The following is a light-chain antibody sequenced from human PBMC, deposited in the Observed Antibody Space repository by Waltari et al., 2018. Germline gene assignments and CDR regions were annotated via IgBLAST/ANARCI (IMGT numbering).Light chain of an antibody. CDR3: QQRSNWPGVT. V-gene: IGKV3-11*01. CDR2: DAS. Sequence: EIVLTQSPATLSFSPGERATLSCRASQSVSSYLAWYQQKPGQAPRLLIYDASNRATGIPARFSGSGSGTDFTLTISSLEPEDFAVYYCQQRSNWPGVTFGPGTKVDIK. J-gene: IGKJ3*01. CDR1: QSVSSY.